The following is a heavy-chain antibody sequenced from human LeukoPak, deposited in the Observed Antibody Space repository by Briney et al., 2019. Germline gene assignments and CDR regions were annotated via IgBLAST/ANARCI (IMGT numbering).Heavy chain of an antibody. CDR2: ISSSSSYI. CDR3: ARVGYYDSSGYY. Sequence: SGGSLRLSCAASGFTFSSYSMNWVRQAPGKGLEWVSSISSSSSYIYYADSVKGRFTISRGNAKNSLNLQMNSLRAEDTAVYYCARVGYYDSSGYYWGQGTLVTVSS. J-gene: IGHJ4*02. V-gene: IGHV3-21*01. CDR1: GFTFSSYS. D-gene: IGHD3-22*01.